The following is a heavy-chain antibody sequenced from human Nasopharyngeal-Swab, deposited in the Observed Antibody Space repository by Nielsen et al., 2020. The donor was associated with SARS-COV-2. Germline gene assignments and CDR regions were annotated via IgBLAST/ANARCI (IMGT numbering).Heavy chain of an antibody. D-gene: IGHD2-21*01. Sequence: GESLKISCKGSGYSFTSYWIGWVRQLPGKGLEWMGNIYPGDSDTRYSPSFQGQVTISADKSISTAYLQWSSLKASDTAMYYCARHLRRGGDSGGDWFDPWGQGTLVTVSS. V-gene: IGHV5-51*01. CDR3: ARHLRRGGDSGGDWFDP. CDR1: GYSFTSYW. CDR2: IYPGDSDT. J-gene: IGHJ5*02.